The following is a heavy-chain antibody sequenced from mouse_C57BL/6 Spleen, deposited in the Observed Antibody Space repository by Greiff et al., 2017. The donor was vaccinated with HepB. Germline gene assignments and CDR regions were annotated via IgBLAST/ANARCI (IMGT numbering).Heavy chain of an antibody. J-gene: IGHJ2*01. D-gene: IGHD2-1*01. CDR3: GRDRDLHEGYFGC. V-gene: IGHV3-6*01. CDR1: VYSIPSGYY. Sequence: VQLKESGPGLVKPSQSLSLPCSVPVYSIPSGYYWNWIRQFPGNKLEWMGYISYDGSNNYNPSLKNRISITRDTSKNQFFLKLNSVTTEDTATYCCGRDRDLHEGYFGCWGDGATLS. CDR2: ISYDGSN.